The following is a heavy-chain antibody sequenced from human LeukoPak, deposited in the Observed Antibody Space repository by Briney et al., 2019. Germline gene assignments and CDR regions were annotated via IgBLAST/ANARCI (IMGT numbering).Heavy chain of an antibody. CDR1: GGSISSYY. Sequence: PSETLSLTCAVSGGSISSYYWSWIRQPPGKGLEWIGYVYSSGSTKYNPSLKSRVTISVDTSKNQFSLKLSSVTAADTAVYYCAGHTQFDSCGQGTLVTVSS. V-gene: IGHV4-59*08. CDR2: VYSSGST. CDR3: AGHTQFDS. J-gene: IGHJ4*02.